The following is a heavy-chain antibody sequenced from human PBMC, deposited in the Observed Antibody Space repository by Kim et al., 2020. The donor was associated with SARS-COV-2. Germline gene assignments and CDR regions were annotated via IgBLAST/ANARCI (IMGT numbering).Heavy chain of an antibody. CDR3: ARTSLYDSGAYEDY. Sequence: GGSLRLSCAASGFTFSTYWMTWVRQVPGKGLEWVANIGQDGSRKNYVDSVKGRFTISRDNAKNALYMQMNNLGAEDTAVFYCARTSLYDSGAYEDYWGQGTLFTVSS. J-gene: IGHJ4*02. D-gene: IGHD3-22*01. CDR1: GFTFSTYW. CDR2: IGQDGSRK. V-gene: IGHV3-7*01.